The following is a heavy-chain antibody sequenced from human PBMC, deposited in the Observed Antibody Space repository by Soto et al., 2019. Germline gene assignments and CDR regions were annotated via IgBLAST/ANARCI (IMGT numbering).Heavy chain of an antibody. J-gene: IGHJ4*02. V-gene: IGHV4-59*01. CDR3: ARMRGLGEISPYLDY. CDR2: IYYSGRT. D-gene: IGHD3-16*01. Sequence: QVQLQESGPGLAKPSETLSLTCSISGGSISDYQWNWIRQPPVKGLEWIGCIYYSGRTNYNPYLKSRITISLDTSTRQFALRLRSVTAADTAVYYCARMRGLGEISPYLDYWGQGALVTVSS. CDR1: GGSISDYQ.